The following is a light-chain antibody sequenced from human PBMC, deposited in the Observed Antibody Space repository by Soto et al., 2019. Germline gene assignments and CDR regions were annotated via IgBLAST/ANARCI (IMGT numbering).Light chain of an antibody. CDR1: SSDVGAYNY. CDR3: CSYAGSSLWV. CDR2: DVT. J-gene: IGLJ3*02. V-gene: IGLV2-11*01. Sequence: QSVLTQPRSVSGSPGQSVTISCTGTSSDVGAYNYVSWYQHHPGKAPKLVIYDVTTRPSGVPDRFAGSKSGNTASLTISGLQAEDEDDYYCCSYAGSSLWVFGGGTKLTVL.